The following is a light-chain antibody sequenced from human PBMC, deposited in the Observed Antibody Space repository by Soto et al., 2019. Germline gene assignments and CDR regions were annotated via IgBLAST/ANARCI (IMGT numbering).Light chain of an antibody. V-gene: IGLV4-69*01. CDR2: VTSDGSH. J-gene: IGLJ3*02. CDR3: QAWGTGGV. Sequence: QPVLTQSPSASASPGASVKLTYTLSSGHSDYAIAWHQQQPEKGPRYLMKVTSDGSHTKGDGIPDRFSGSSSGADRYLTISSLRSDDEADYYCQAWGTGGVFGGGTQLTVL. CDR1: SGHSDYA.